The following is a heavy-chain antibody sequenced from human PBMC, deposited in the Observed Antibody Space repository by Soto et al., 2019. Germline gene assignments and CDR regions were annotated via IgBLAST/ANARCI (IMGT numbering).Heavy chain of an antibody. Sequence: SVKVSCKASGGTFSSYAISWVRQAPGQGLEWMGGIIPIFGTANYAQKFQGRVTITADKSTSTAYMELSSLRSEDTAVYYCAKGSSGYYDNCDYWGQGTMVTVSS. CDR1: GGTFSSYA. J-gene: IGHJ4*02. CDR3: AKGSSGYYDNCDY. CDR2: IIPIFGTA. V-gene: IGHV1-69*06. D-gene: IGHD3-22*01.